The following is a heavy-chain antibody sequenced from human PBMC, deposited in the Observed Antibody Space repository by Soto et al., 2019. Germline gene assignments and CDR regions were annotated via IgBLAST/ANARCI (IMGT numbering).Heavy chain of an antibody. CDR1: GYTFTSYY. Sequence: ASVKVSCKASGYTFTSYYMHWVRQAPEQGPEWLGVINLSSGGTTYAQDFQGTVTMTRDTSTSTVYMELRSLRSQDTAVYYCAREERVVTASDYYRGMDVWGQGTTVTSP. CDR3: AREERVVTASDYYRGMDV. CDR2: INLSSGGT. D-gene: IGHD2-21*02. J-gene: IGHJ6*02. V-gene: IGHV1-46*01.